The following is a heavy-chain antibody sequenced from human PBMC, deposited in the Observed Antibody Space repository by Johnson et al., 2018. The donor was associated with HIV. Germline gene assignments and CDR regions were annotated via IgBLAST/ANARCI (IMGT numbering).Heavy chain of an antibody. V-gene: IGHV3-73*01. CDR1: GFTVSGSA. D-gene: IGHD6-19*01. J-gene: IGHJ3*02. CDR3: TVPASIAVAGLGAFDI. Sequence: AQLVESGGGLVQPGGSLKLSCAASGFTVSGSAMHWVRQASGKGLEWVGRIRSKGNSYATAYPASVKGRFTISRDDSKNTAYLQMNSLKTEDTAVYYCTVPASIAVAGLGAFDIWGRGTMVTVSS. CDR2: IRSKGNSYAT.